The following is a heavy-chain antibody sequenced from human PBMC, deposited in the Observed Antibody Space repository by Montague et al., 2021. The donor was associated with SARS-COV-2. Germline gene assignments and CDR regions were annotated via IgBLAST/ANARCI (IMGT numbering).Heavy chain of an antibody. D-gene: IGHD6-13*01. J-gene: IGHJ4*02. CDR2: INHSGST. CDR1: GGSFSCYY. CDR3: ASGHYSSSWYGSRYYFDY. V-gene: IGHV4-34*01. Sequence: SETLSLTCAVYGGSFSCYYWSWIRQPPGKGQDWIGEINHSGSTNYNPSLTSRVTISVDTSKHQFSLKLSSVTAADTAVYYCASGHYSSSWYGSRYYFDYWGQGTLVTVSS.